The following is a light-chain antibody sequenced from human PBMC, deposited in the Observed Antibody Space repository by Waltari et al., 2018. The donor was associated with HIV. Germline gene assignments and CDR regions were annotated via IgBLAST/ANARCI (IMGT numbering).Light chain of an antibody. V-gene: IGKV3-11*01. Sequence: EIVLTQSQATLSLSPGERATLSCRASQSVSTYLAWYQQRPGQAPRLLIYDASSRATGIPARFSGSGSGTDFTLTISSLEPGDFAVYYCQQRSDWPRSTFGGGTKVEIK. J-gene: IGKJ4*01. CDR1: QSVSTY. CDR3: QQRSDWPRST. CDR2: DAS.